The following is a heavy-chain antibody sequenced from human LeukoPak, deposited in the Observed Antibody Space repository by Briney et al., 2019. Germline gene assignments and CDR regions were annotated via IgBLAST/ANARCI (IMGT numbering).Heavy chain of an antibody. Sequence: LTGGSLRLSCAASGFTFSNHAMHWVRQAPGKGLEWVAITSFDGTNKYYTDSVKGRFTISRDNSKNTLYLQMNSLRAEDTAVYYCARDYYYDSSAYWGCVGYWGQGTLVTVSS. CDR2: TSFDGTNK. CDR3: ARDYYYDSSAYWGCVGY. J-gene: IGHJ4*02. D-gene: IGHD3-22*01. V-gene: IGHV3-30-3*01. CDR1: GFTFSNHA.